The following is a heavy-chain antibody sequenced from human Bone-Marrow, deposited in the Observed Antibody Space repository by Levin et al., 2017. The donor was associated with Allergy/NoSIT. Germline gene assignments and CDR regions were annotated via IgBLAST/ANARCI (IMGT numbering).Heavy chain of an antibody. V-gene: IGHV3-23*01. D-gene: IGHD3-16*01. Sequence: GESLKISCAASGFSVNTYAVSWVRQAPGKGLEWVSDIGGGGDTTYADSVKGRFTISKDNAKNTVFLQMNSLRVDDTAVYYCAKDRKPDGLGPIDYWGQGTLVTVSS. CDR2: IGGGGDTT. CDR3: AKDRKPDGLGPIDY. CDR1: GFSVNTYA. J-gene: IGHJ4*02.